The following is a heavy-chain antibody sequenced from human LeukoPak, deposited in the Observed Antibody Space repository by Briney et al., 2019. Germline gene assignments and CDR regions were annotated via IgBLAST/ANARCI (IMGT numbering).Heavy chain of an antibody. CDR3: ARLSFGRYYMDV. J-gene: IGHJ6*03. V-gene: IGHV4-59*02. Sequence: PSETLSLTCTVSGASVRGYYWSWIRQPPGKGLEWIGYIHYTGNTDYNPSLTSRVTMSVDTSKNQLSLMLTSVTAADTAVYYCARLSFGRYYMDVWGKGTTVTISS. CDR2: IHYTGNT. CDR1: GASVRGYY. D-gene: IGHD3-10*01.